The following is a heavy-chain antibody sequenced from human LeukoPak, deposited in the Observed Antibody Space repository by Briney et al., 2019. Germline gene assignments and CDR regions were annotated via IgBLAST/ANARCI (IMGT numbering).Heavy chain of an antibody. D-gene: IGHD6-13*01. Sequence: PGGSLRLSCAASGFTFSRYSMNWVRQAPGKGLEWISYISSSSGTIYYADSVKGRFTISRDNAKNSLYLQMNSLRAEDTALYYCAKSRIRQLVPPYFDYWGQGTLVTVSS. CDR3: AKSRIRQLVPPYFDY. J-gene: IGHJ4*02. CDR2: ISSSSGTI. CDR1: GFTFSRYS. V-gene: IGHV3-48*04.